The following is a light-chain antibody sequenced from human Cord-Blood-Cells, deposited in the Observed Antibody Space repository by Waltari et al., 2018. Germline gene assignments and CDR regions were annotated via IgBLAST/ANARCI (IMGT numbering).Light chain of an antibody. CDR1: QSVLYSSNNKNY. CDR3: QQYYSTPYS. Sequence: DIVMTQSPDSLAVSLGERATINCKSSQSVLYSSNNKNYLAWYQQKPGQPPKLLIYWASPRESGVPDRFSGSGSGTHFTLTISSLQAEDVAVYYCQQYYSTPYSFGQGTKLEIK. CDR2: WAS. J-gene: IGKJ2*03. V-gene: IGKV4-1*01.